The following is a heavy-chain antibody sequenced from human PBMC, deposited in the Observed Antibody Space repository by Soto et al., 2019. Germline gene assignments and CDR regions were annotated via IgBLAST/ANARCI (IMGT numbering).Heavy chain of an antibody. Sequence: SSETLSLTCTVSGGSISSGGYYWSWIRQHPGKGLEWIGYIYYSGSTYYNPFLKSRVTISVDTSKNQFSLKLSSVTAADTAVYYCARGVRFTEGVDYWGQGTLVTVSS. CDR3: ARGVRFTEGVDY. D-gene: IGHD2-21*01. CDR2: IYYSGST. J-gene: IGHJ4*02. V-gene: IGHV4-31*03. CDR1: GGSISSGGYY.